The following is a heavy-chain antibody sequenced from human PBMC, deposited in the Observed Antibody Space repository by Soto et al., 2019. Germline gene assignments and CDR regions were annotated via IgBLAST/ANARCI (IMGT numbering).Heavy chain of an antibody. J-gene: IGHJ6*03. V-gene: IGHV3-21*01. CDR3: ARVRFLEWFPIRPSSYYYYMDV. Sequence: PGGSLRLSCAASGFTFSSYSMNWVRQAPGKGLEWVSSISSSSSYIYYADSVKGRFTISRDNAKNSLYLQMNSLRAEDTAVYYCARVRFLEWFPIRPSSYYYYMDVWGKGTTVTVSS. CDR2: ISSSSSYI. D-gene: IGHD3-3*01. CDR1: GFTFSSYS.